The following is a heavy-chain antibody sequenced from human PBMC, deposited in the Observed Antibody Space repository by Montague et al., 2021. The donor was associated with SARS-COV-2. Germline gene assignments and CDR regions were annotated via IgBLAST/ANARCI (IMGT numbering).Heavy chain of an antibody. CDR1: GFTFSSYG. Sequence: SLRLSCAASGFTFSSYGMHWVRQAPGKGLEWVAAISYDGSNKYYADSVKGRFTISRDNSKNTLYLQMNSLRAEDTAVYYCAKEFIYYYYMDVWGKGTTVTVSS. CDR3: AKEFIYYYYMDV. J-gene: IGHJ6*03. CDR2: ISYDGSNK. V-gene: IGHV3-30*18.